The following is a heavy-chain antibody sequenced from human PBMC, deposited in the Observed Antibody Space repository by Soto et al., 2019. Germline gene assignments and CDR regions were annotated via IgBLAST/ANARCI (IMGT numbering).Heavy chain of an antibody. D-gene: IGHD5-18*01. CDR3: ARVSGYGYGAPFDY. Sequence: SETLSLTCAVSGGSISSSNWWSWVRQPPGKGLEWIGEIYHSGSTNYNPSLKSRVTISVDKSKNQFSLKLSSVTAADTAVYYCARVSGYGYGAPFDYWGQGTLVTVSS. V-gene: IGHV4-4*02. CDR2: IYHSGST. J-gene: IGHJ4*02. CDR1: GGSISSSNW.